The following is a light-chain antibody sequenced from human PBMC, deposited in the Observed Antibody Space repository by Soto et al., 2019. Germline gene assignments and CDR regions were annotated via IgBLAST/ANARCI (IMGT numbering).Light chain of an antibody. CDR2: DAS. J-gene: IGKJ4*01. CDR3: QQFNSYPLT. CDR1: QGISSA. V-gene: IGKV1-13*02. Sequence: AIQLTQSPSSLSASVGDRVTITCRASQGISSALAWYQQKPGKAPKLLIYDASSLESGVPSRFSGSGSGTDFTLTICSLQPEDFATYYCQQFNSYPLTFGGGTRWIS.